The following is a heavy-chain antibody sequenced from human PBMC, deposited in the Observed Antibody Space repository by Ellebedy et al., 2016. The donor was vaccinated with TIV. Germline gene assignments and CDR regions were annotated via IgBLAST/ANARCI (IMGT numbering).Heavy chain of an antibody. CDR3: ARDKRFQKHYGMDV. J-gene: IGHJ6*02. Sequence: GESLKISCSTSIFGFSSYSMNWVRQTPGKGLAWVSSISGSRSYIYYADSVKGRFTISRDNAKNSLYLEMTSLRAEDTAVYYCARDKRFQKHYGMDVWGQGTTVTVSS. V-gene: IGHV3-21*01. CDR1: IFGFSSYS. CDR2: ISGSRSYI.